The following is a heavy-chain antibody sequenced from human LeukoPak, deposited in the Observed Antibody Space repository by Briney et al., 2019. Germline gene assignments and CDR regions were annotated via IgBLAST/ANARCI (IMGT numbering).Heavy chain of an antibody. D-gene: IGHD2/OR15-2a*01. CDR3: ALNRGGY. CDR1: GFTFSSHA. CDR2: ISGSGDTT. Sequence: GGSLRLSCAASGFTFSSHAMSWVRQAPGKGLEWVSAISGSGDTTYYADSVRGRFTISRDNSKNTLYLQMNSLRAEDTAIYYCALNRGGYWGQGTLVTVSS. V-gene: IGHV3-23*01. J-gene: IGHJ4*02.